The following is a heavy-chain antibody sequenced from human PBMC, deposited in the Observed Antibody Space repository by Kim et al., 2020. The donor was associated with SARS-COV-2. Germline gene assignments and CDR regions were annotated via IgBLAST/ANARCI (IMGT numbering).Heavy chain of an antibody. J-gene: IGHJ6*01. V-gene: IGHV3-7*05. CDR1: GFTFSTHW. CDR3: AREGYCSSATCTYAMDV. Sequence: GGSLRLSCTASGFTFSTHWMSWVRQAPGKGLEWVANIKRDGSGKFYVDSVKGRFTISRDDAKNSLYLQMNSLRDEDTAVYYYAREGYCSSATCTYAMDV. CDR2: IKRDGSGK. D-gene: IGHD2-2*01.